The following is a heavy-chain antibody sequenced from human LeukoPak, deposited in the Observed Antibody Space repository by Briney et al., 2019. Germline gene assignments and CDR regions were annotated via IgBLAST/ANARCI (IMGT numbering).Heavy chain of an antibody. V-gene: IGHV3-64*01. J-gene: IGHJ4*02. CDR1: GFTFSSYA. Sequence: GGSLRLSCAASGFTFSSYAMHWVRQAPGKGLEYVSAISSNGGSTYYANPVKGRFTISRDNSKNTLYLQMGSLRAEDMAVYYCARGVPTGYYYGSGSPSFDYWGQGTLVTVSS. CDR2: ISSNGGST. CDR3: ARGVPTGYYYGSGSPSFDY. D-gene: IGHD3-10*01.